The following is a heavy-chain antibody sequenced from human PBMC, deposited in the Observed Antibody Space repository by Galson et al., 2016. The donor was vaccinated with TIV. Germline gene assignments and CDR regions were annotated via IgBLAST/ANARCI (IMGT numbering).Heavy chain of an antibody. Sequence: SVKVSCKASGGTFSTYVFNWVRLAPGQGLEWMGGIIPHFGTTNYAQKFQGRVTITADESSTTVYMELSSLRSGDTAVYYCAKDRNTACDTHYSYYGLDVWGQGTTVTVSS. J-gene: IGHJ6*02. CDR2: IIPHFGTT. D-gene: IGHD5-18*01. V-gene: IGHV1-69*13. CDR1: GGTFSTYV. CDR3: AKDRNTACDTHYSYYGLDV.